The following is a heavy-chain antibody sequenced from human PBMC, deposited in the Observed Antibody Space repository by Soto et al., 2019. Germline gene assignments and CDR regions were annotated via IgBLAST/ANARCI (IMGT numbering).Heavy chain of an antibody. CDR1: RGFVSSGSYY. CDR2: FYNSGNT. V-gene: IGHV4-61*01. D-gene: IGHD3-22*01. CDR3: ARGKGSSGGYFDY. Sequence: ASETLSLTCTISRGFVSSGSYYWSWIRQPPGKGLEWIGYFYNSGNTNYNPSLKSRVTISVDTSKNQFSLKLSSVAAADTAVYYCARGKGSSGGYFDYWGQGALVTVSS. J-gene: IGHJ4*02.